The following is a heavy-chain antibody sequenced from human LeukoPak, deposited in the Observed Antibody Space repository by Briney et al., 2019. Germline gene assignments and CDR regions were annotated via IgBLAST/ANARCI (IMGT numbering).Heavy chain of an antibody. V-gene: IGHV4-39*01. CDR3: VRHISANTGYFDS. Sequence: SETLSVTCTISDGSVSSGTYYWGWIRQSPGKGLEWIGSIHYSGSSYYNPSLKSRAAIFVDTSRDQVSMDLSYVTAADTALYYCVRHISANTGYFDSCGQGTLVTVSS. CDR1: DGSVSSGTYY. CDR2: IHYSGSS. J-gene: IGHJ4*02.